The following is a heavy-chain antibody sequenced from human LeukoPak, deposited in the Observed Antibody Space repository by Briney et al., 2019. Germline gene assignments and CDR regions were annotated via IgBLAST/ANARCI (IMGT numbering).Heavy chain of an antibody. CDR1: GGSISSSSYY. J-gene: IGHJ4*02. D-gene: IGHD5-18*01. V-gene: IGHV4-39*01. Sequence: PSETLSLTCTVSGGSISSSSYYWGWIRQPPGKGLEWIGSIYYSGSTYYNPSLKSRVTISVDTSKNQFTLKLSSVTAADTAVYYCARHSVVYSYESPSDYWGQGTLVTVSS. CDR3: ARHSVVYSYESPSDY. CDR2: IYYSGST.